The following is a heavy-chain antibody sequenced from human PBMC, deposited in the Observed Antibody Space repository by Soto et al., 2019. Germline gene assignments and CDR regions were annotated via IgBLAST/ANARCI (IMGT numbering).Heavy chain of an antibody. CDR1: GYTFTSYA. Sequence: ASVKVSCKASGYTFTSYAMHWVRQAPGQRLEWMGWISAHNGNTKYAQKLQGRVTMTTDTSTSTAYMDLRSLRSDDTAVYYCARDVNSGTFDYWGQGTLVTVSS. J-gene: IGHJ4*02. CDR2: ISAHNGNT. D-gene: IGHD3-10*01. CDR3: ARDVNSGTFDY. V-gene: IGHV1-18*01.